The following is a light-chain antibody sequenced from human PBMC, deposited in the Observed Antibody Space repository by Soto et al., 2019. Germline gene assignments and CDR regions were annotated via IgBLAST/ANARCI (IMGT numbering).Light chain of an antibody. CDR1: QNIKTW. J-gene: IGKJ3*01. CDR3: QQYDDYVFT. Sequence: DIPMTQSPSTLSASVGDRVTITCRASQNIKTWLAWYQQKPGKAPILLIYDASTLESGAPSRFSGSGSGTEFALTISSLQPDDFATYYCQQYDDYVFTFGPGTKVEIK. CDR2: DAS. V-gene: IGKV1-5*01.